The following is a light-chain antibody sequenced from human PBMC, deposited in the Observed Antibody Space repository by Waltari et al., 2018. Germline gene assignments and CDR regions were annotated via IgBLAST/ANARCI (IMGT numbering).Light chain of an antibody. CDR1: QSVSSY. Sequence: EIVLTQSPATLSLSPGERATLSCRASQSVSSYLAWYQQKPGQAPRLLIYDASNRATGIPARFSGSGSGTDFTLTISSLEPEDFAVYCCHQYHDWPQTFGQGTKVELK. J-gene: IGKJ1*01. V-gene: IGKV3-11*01. CDR2: DAS. CDR3: HQYHDWPQT.